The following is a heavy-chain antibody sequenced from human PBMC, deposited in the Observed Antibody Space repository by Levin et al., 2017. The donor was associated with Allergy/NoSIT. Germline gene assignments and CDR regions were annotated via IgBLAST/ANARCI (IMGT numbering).Heavy chain of an antibody. CDR1: GYTFINSY. CDR2: INPRGGSP. CDR3: ARGISPMTAVPVGGNSLDS. V-gene: IGHV1-46*01. J-gene: IGHJ4*02. Sequence: ASVKVSCKAFGYTFINSYMHWVRRAPGQGLEWMGIINPRGGSPHYAEKFQGRVTMTWDTSTSTVYMEMRRLRSEDTAVHYCARGISPMTAVPVGGNSLDSWGQGALVIVSS. D-gene: IGHD2-21*02.